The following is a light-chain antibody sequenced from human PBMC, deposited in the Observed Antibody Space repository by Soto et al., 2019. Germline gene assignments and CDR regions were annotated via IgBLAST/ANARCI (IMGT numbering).Light chain of an antibody. CDR3: CSYAGTTTVV. V-gene: IGLV2-23*01. CDR2: AGS. J-gene: IGLJ2*01. Sequence: QSALTQPASVSGSPGQSITISCTGTSSDVGSYNLVSWFQQHPRKAPRLIIYAGSKRPSGVSNRFSGSRSGNTASLTISGLQAEDEADYYCCSYAGTTTVVFGGGTKLTVL. CDR1: SSDVGSYNL.